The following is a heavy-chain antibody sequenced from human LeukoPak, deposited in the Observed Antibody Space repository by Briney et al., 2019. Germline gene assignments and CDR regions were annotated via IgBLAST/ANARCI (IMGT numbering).Heavy chain of an antibody. CDR3: ASPYSSGWYGY. CDR2: IIPIFGTA. D-gene: IGHD6-19*01. CDR1: GGTFSSYA. V-gene: IGHV1-69*13. J-gene: IGHJ4*02. Sequence: AASVKVSCKASGGTFSSYAISWVRQAPGQGLEWMGGIIPIFGTANYAQKFQGRVTITADESTSTAYMELSSLRSEDTAVYYCASPYSSGWYGYWGQGTLVTVSS.